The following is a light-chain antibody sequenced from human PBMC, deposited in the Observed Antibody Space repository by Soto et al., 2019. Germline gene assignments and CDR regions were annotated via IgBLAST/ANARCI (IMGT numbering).Light chain of an antibody. J-gene: IGKJ1*01. Sequence: PGDRATLSCRASQSFSSTFFAWYQQKPGQAPRLLIYGASSRATGIPDRFSGSGSGTDFTLTISRLEPEDFAVYYCQQYASSVTFGQVTKVEIK. V-gene: IGKV3-20*01. CDR1: QSFSSTF. CDR3: QQYASSVT. CDR2: GAS.